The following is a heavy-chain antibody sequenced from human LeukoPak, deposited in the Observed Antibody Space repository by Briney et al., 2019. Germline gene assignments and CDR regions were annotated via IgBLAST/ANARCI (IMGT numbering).Heavy chain of an antibody. Sequence: SETLSLTCTVSGGSISSYYWSWIRQPPGKGLEWIGYIYYSGSTNYNPSLKSRVTISVDTSKNQFSLKLSSVTAADTAVYYCARGVLPYYYDSSHYFDYWGQGTLVTVSS. V-gene: IGHV4-59*01. CDR3: ARGVLPYYYDSSHYFDY. J-gene: IGHJ4*02. D-gene: IGHD3-22*01. CDR1: GGSISSYY. CDR2: IYYSGST.